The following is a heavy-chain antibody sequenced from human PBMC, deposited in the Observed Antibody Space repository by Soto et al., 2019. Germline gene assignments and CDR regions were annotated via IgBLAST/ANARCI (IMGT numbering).Heavy chain of an antibody. V-gene: IGHV1-8*01. CDR1: GYSFTSLD. CDR3: ARGVSAGVDY. Sequence: QVQLVQSGAEVREPGASVKVSCKASGYSFTSLDINWVRQTAGQGLEGMGWMQPSTGRTGYAQKFQGRATMTRDTSITTAYMELTTLTSDDTAFYYCARGVSAGVDYWGQGTLVTVSS. D-gene: IGHD1-26*01. J-gene: IGHJ4*02. CDR2: MQPSTGRT.